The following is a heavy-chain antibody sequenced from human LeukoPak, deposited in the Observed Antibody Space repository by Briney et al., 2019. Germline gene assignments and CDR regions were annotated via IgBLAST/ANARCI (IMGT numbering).Heavy chain of an antibody. V-gene: IGHV3-33*01. Sequence: GGSLRLSCAASGFTFSSYGMHWVRQAPGKGLEWVAVIWYDGSNKYYADSVKGRFTISRDNSKNTLYLQMNSLRAEDTAVYYCARRYYDSSGYDYFDYWGQGTLVTVSS. CDR1: GFTFSSYG. CDR2: IWYDGSNK. J-gene: IGHJ4*02. D-gene: IGHD3-22*01. CDR3: ARRYYDSSGYDYFDY.